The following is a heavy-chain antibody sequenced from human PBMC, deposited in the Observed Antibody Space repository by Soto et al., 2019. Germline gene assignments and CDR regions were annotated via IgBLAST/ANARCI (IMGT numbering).Heavy chain of an antibody. CDR2: IYYSGST. D-gene: IGHD4-17*01. CDR1: GASISSYY. CDR3: ARGMTTVTTFDY. Sequence: SETLSLTCTVSGASISSYYWSWIRQPPGKGLEWIAYIYYSGSTNYNPSLKSRVTISVDTSKNQFSLKLSSVTAADTAVYYCARGMTTVTTFDYWGQGTLVTV. V-gene: IGHV4-59*01. J-gene: IGHJ4*02.